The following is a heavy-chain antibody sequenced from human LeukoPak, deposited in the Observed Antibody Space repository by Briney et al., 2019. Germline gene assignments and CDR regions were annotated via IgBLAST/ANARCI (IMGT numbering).Heavy chain of an antibody. CDR1: GFTFSSYA. V-gene: IGHV3-23*01. CDR3: ARFAGTSAHLEKWLRFGDNWFDP. CDR2: ISGSGGTT. Sequence: GRCLRLSCAPSGFTFSSYAMSWVRQAPGRGLEWVSGISGSGGTTYSADSMKGRFTISRDNAKNTLYLQMNSLRVEDTAVYFCARFAGTSAHLEKWLRFGDNWFDPWGQGAQVTVSS. D-gene: IGHD5-12*01. J-gene: IGHJ5*02.